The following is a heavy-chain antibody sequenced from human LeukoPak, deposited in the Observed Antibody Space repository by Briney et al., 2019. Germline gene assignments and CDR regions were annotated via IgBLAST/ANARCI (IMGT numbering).Heavy chain of an antibody. Sequence: TGRSLRLSCAPSGFTCSSYEMNWVRQAAGRGVEWGSTLSGSGGSTYYEDSVKSRFTISRDKSKNTLYLQMNSPRADDTAVYYCAKDRGYSGYDLLGTVDYWGQGTLVTVSS. CDR1: GFTCSSYE. CDR3: AKDRGYSGYDLLGTVDY. J-gene: IGHJ4*02. CDR2: LSGSGGST. V-gene: IGHV3-23*01. D-gene: IGHD5-12*01.